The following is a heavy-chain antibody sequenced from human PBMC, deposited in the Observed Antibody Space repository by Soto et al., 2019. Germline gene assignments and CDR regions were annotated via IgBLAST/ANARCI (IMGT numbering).Heavy chain of an antibody. CDR3: ARGSSLPAAMGYYYYGMDV. CDR1: GGTFSSYA. Sequence: QVQLVQSGAEVKKPGSSVKVSCKASGGTFSSYAISWVRRAPGQGLEWMGGIIPIFGTANYAQKFQGRVTITADESTSTAYMELSSLRSEDTAVYYCARGSSLPAAMGYYYYGMDVWGQGTTVTVSS. D-gene: IGHD2-2*01. V-gene: IGHV1-69*01. J-gene: IGHJ6*02. CDR2: IIPIFGTA.